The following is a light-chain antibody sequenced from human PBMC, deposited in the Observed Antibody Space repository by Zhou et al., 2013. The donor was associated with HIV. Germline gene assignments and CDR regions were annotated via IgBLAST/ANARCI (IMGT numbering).Light chain of an antibody. CDR2: DAS. Sequence: DIQMTQSPSSLSASVGDRVTITCQASQDVSNYLNWYQHKPGQAPKLLIYDASNLESGVPSRFSGSGSGTDFTFTISSLQPEDFATYYCQQYNSYSPWTFGQGTKVEIK. J-gene: IGKJ1*01. V-gene: IGKV1-33*01. CDR1: QDVSNY. CDR3: QQYNSYSPWT.